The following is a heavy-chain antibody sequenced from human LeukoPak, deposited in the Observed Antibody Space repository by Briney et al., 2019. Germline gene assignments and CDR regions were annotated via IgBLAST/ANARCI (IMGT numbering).Heavy chain of an antibody. Sequence: PGGSLRLSCAASGFTFTTYWMGWVRQAPGKGLEWVANIKQDGSEKYYVDSVKGRFTISRDNAKNSLYLQMNSLRAEDTAVYYCARTRETTVTHVGAFDIWGQGTMVTVSS. CDR1: GFTFTTYW. J-gene: IGHJ3*02. V-gene: IGHV3-7*01. CDR2: IKQDGSEK. CDR3: ARTRETTVTHVGAFDI. D-gene: IGHD4-17*01.